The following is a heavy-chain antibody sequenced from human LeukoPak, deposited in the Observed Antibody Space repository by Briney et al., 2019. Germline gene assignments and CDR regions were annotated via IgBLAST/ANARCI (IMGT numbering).Heavy chain of an antibody. CDR3: ARDIGPASGVTTEAYDAFDI. D-gene: IGHD4-17*01. J-gene: IGHJ3*02. V-gene: IGHV1-69*06. CDR2: IIPIFGTA. CDR1: GGTFNSYA. Sequence: ASVTVSYMASGGTFNSYAISWVRQAPGQGLEWMGGIIPIFGTANYAQKFQGRVTITADKSTSTAYMELSSLRSEDTAVYYCARDIGPASGVTTEAYDAFDIWGQGTMVTVSS.